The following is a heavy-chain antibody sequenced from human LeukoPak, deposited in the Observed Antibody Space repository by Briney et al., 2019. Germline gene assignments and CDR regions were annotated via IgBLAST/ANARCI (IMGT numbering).Heavy chain of an antibody. D-gene: IGHD3-9*01. CDR1: GGSISSGDYY. CDR3: ARAETYYDILTGYSPVGYFDY. CDR2: IYYSGST. V-gene: IGHV4-30-4*01. J-gene: IGHJ4*02. Sequence: SETLSLTCTVSGGSISSGDYYWSWIRQPPGKGLEWIGYIYYSGSTYYNPSLKSRVTISVDTSKNQFSLKLSSVTAADTAVYYCARAETYYDILTGYSPVGYFDYWGQGTLVTVSS.